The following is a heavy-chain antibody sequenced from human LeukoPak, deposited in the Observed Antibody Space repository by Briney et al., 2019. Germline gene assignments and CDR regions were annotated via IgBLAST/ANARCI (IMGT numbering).Heavy chain of an antibody. V-gene: IGHV1-24*01. Sequence: ASVKVSCKVSGYTLTELSMHWVRQAPGKGLEWMGGFDPEDGETIYAQKFQGRVTMTVDTSTDTAYMELSSLRSEDTAVYYCATAVYGGYFDYWGQGTLVTVSS. CDR1: GYTLTELS. J-gene: IGHJ4*02. CDR2: FDPEDGET. D-gene: IGHD4/OR15-4a*01. CDR3: ATAVYGGYFDY.